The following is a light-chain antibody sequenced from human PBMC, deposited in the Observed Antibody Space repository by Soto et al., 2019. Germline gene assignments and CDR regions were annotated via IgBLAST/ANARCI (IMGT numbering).Light chain of an antibody. V-gene: IGLV2-14*01. CDR3: SSYTSRSTYV. Sequence: QSALTQPASVSWSPGQSITISCTGTSSDVGAYNFVSWSQQHPGKAPKLMIYEVSHRVSGVSDRFSASKSGNTASLTISGLQPGDEADYYCSSYTSRSTYVFGTGTKLTVL. J-gene: IGLJ1*01. CDR2: EVS. CDR1: SSDVGAYNF.